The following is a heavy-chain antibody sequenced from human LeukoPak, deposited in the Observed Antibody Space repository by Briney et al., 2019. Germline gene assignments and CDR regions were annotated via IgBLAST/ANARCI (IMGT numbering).Heavy chain of an antibody. CDR3: ARDAGGRTQREGWFDP. D-gene: IGHD1-26*01. Sequence: TPGGSLRLSCAASGFTFSNYAMSWVRQAPGKGLEWVSSINSDGIWIYYADSVKGRFTISRDNARNSLYLQMNSLRVEDTAVYYCARDAGGRTQREGWFDPWGQGTLVTVSS. CDR1: GFTFSNYA. J-gene: IGHJ5*02. CDR2: INSDGIWI. V-gene: IGHV3-21*01.